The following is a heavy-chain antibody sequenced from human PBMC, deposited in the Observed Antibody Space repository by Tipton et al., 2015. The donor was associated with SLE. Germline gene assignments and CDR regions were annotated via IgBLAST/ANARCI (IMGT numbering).Heavy chain of an antibody. J-gene: IGHJ3*02. D-gene: IGHD3-22*01. CDR2: IRYDGNNK. CDR3: AKVRRWYSSGDDSFDI. V-gene: IGHV3-30*02. Sequence: GSLRLSCAASGFTFSNYGMHWIRQAPGKGLEWVTFIRYDGNNKYYADSVKGRFTISRDNSKNMLYLQMNSLRAEDTAVYYCAKVRRWYSSGDDSFDIWGQGTMVTVSS. CDR1: GFTFSNYG.